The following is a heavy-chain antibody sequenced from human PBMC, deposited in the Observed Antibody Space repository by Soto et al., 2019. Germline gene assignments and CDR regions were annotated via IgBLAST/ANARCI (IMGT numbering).Heavy chain of an antibody. J-gene: IGHJ6*02. CDR3: ARHVRRFGELPRLHYGMDV. CDR1: GGSISSSSYY. D-gene: IGHD3-10*01. Sequence: SETLSLTCTVSGGSISSSSYYWGWIRQPPGKGLEWIGSIYYSGSTYYNPSLKSRVTISVDTSKNQFSLKLSSVTAADTAVYYCARHVRRFGELPRLHYGMDVWGQGTTVTVSS. CDR2: IYYSGST. V-gene: IGHV4-39*01.